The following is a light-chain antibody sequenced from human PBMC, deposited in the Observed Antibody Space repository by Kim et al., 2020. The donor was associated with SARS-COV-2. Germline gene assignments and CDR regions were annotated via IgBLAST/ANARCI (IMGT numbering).Light chain of an antibody. V-gene: IGKV3-15*01. Sequence: EIVMTQSPATLSVSPGERVTLSCRASQGVDSDLAWYQQKRGQAPRLLIYDVSTRATGFPARFSGSGSGIEFSLTISSLQSEDFAVYYCQQYKSWPLTFGGGTKVDIK. CDR2: DVS. CDR3: QQYKSWPLT. CDR1: QGVDSD. J-gene: IGKJ4*01.